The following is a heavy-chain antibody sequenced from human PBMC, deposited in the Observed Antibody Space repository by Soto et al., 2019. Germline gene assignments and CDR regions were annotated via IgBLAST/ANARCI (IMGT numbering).Heavy chain of an antibody. CDR3: ARGGAMGVDY. CDR2: IYFDGITT. Sequence: EVQLVESGGGVVQPGGSLRLSCTASGFTFNTHWMHWVRQAPGKGLVWVSRIYFDGITTNYADSVKGRLTDSRDNAKNTVYLHVNTLRDDDTAVYYCARGGAMGVDYWGQGTLVTVSS. D-gene: IGHD1-26*01. V-gene: IGHV3-74*01. CDR1: GFTFNTHW. J-gene: IGHJ4*02.